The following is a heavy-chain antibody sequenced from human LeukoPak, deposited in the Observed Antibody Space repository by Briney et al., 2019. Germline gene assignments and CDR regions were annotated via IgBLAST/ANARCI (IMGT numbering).Heavy chain of an antibody. V-gene: IGHV1-69*13. D-gene: IGHD1-14*01. CDR1: GGTFSSYA. J-gene: IGHJ6*02. Sequence: PMASVKVSCKASGGTFSSYAISWVRQAPGQGLEWMGGIIPIFGTANYAQKFQGRVTITADESTSTAYMELSSLRSEDTAVYYCASPANRVYGSYYGMDVWGQGTTVTVSS. CDR3: ASPANRVYGSYYGMDV. CDR2: IIPIFGTA.